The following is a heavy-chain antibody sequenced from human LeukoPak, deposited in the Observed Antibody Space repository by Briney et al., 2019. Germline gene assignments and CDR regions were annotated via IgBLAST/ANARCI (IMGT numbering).Heavy chain of an antibody. J-gene: IGHJ4*02. CDR2: IKQDGSKK. CDR1: GGSISSSNW. V-gene: IGHV3-7*04. Sequence: PSGTLSLTCAVSGGSISSSNWWSWVRQAPGKGLEWVANIKQDGSKKSYVDSVKGRFTISRDNAKNSLYLQMNSLRAEDTAIYYCTRVGYIDEGIDYWGQGTLVTVSS. D-gene: IGHD5-24*01. CDR3: TRVGYIDEGIDY.